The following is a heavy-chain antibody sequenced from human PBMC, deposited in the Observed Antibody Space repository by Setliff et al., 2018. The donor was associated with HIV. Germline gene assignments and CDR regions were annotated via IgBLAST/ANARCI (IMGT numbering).Heavy chain of an antibody. V-gene: IGHV4-31*03. CDR1: GGSISSGGYY. CDR3: ARVPTNPDFYYYYMDV. Sequence: SETLSLTCTVSGGSISSGGYYWSWIRQHPGKGLEWIGYIYCSGGTYYNPSLKSRVTISVDTSKNQFSLKLSSVTAAGTAVYYCARVPTNPDFYYYYMDVWGKGTTVTVSS. CDR2: IYCSGGT. J-gene: IGHJ6*03.